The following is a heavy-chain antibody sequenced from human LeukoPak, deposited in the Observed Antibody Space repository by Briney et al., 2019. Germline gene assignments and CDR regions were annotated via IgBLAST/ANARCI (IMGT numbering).Heavy chain of an antibody. D-gene: IGHD5-12*01. CDR2: IYYSGST. J-gene: IGHJ6*03. V-gene: IGHV4-39*01. CDR1: GGSISSSSYY. Sequence: SETLSLTCTVSGGSISSSSYYWGWIRQPPGKGLEWIGSIYYSGSTYYNPSLKSRVTISVDTSKNQFSLKLGSVTAADTAVYYCARHAAPITPYYYYYMDVWGKGTTVTVSS. CDR3: ARHAAPITPYYYYYMDV.